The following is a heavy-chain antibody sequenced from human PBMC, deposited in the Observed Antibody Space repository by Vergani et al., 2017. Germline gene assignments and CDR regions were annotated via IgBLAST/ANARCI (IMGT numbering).Heavy chain of an antibody. J-gene: IGHJ3*02. CDR2: IYYSGST. CDR1: GGSISSGGYY. CDR3: ARSHSIYDFWSGYRYDAFDI. Sequence: QVQLQESGPGLVKPSQTLSLTCTVSGGSISSGGYYWSWIRQHPGKGLEWIGYIYYSGSTYYNPSLKSRVTISVDTSKNQFSLKLSSVTAADPAVYYCARSHSIYDFWSGYRYDAFDIWGQGSMVTVSS. V-gene: IGHV4-31*03. D-gene: IGHD3-3*01.